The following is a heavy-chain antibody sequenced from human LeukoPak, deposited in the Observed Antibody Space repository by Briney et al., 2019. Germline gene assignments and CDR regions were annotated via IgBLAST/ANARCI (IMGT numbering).Heavy chain of an antibody. D-gene: IGHD2-15*01. CDR2: ISGSGGRT. CDR1: GFTFSSYA. CDR3: AKDVGYCSGGSCYLG. J-gene: IGHJ4*02. V-gene: IGHV3-23*01. Sequence: GGSLRLSCAASGFTFSSYAMGWVRQAPGRGREWVSAISGSGGRTYYADSVKGRFTISRDNPKNTLYLQMNSLRAEDTAVYYCAKDVGYCSGGSCYLGWGQGTLVTVSS.